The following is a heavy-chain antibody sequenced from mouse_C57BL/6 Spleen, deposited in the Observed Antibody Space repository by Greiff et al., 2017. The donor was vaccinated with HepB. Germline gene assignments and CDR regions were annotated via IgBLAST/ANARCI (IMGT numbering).Heavy chain of an antibody. V-gene: IGHV10-1*01. CDR2: IRSKSNNYAT. CDR1: GFSFNTYA. D-gene: IGHD2-3*01. Sequence: EVQGVESGGGLVQPKGSLKLSCAASGFSFNTYAMNWVRQAPGKGLEWVARIRSKSNNYATYYADSVKDRFTTSKDDSESMLYLQINNLKTEDTAMYYCMGHFNGYSYYYAMDCWGQGATVTVAS. J-gene: IGHJ4*01. CDR3: MGHFNGYSYYYAMDC.